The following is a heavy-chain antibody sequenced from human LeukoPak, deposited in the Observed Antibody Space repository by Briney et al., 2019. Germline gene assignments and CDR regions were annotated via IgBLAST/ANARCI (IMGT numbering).Heavy chain of an antibody. J-gene: IGHJ4*02. D-gene: IGHD1-26*01. V-gene: IGHV3-74*01. Sequence: TGGSLRLSCAASGFTFSSYWMHWVRQAPGKGLVWVSRITSDGSTTSYADSVKGRFTISRDNSKNTLYLQMNSLRAEDTAVYYCARDSEGRGRNDYWGQGTLVTVSS. CDR2: ITSDGSTT. CDR1: GFTFSSYW. CDR3: ARDSEGRGRNDY.